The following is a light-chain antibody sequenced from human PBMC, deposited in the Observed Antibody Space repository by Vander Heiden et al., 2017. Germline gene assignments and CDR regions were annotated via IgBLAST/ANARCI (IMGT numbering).Light chain of an antibody. CDR1: QDISNC. V-gene: IGKV1-33*01. CDR3: QQYDNLPLT. CDR2: EAS. J-gene: IGKJ2*01. Sequence: DIQMTQSPSSLSAFVGDRVTITCQANQDISNCLNWYQQKPGKAPRLLIYEASNLETGAPSRFSGSESGADFTLTISSLQPEDSATYYCQQYDNLPLTFGQGTKLEIK.